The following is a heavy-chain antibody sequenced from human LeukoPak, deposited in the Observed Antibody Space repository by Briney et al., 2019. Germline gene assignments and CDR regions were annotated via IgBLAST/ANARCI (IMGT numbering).Heavy chain of an antibody. CDR2: INHSGST. CDR3: ARGTTRQIFGVVIPRRGFDP. Sequence: PSETLSLTCAVYGGSFSGYYWSWIRQPPGKGLEWIGEINHSGSTNYNPSLKSRVTISVDTSKNQFSLKLSSVTAADTAVYYCARGTTRQIFGVVIPRRGFDPWGQGTLVTASS. CDR1: GGSFSGYY. D-gene: IGHD3-3*01. J-gene: IGHJ5*02. V-gene: IGHV4-34*01.